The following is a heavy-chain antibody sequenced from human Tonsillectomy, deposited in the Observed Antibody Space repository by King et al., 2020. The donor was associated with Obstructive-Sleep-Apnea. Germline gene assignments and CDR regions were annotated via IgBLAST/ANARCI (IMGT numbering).Heavy chain of an antibody. CDR3: EGDDGALRYFDWLLGFIDY. Sequence: VQLVESGGGLVQPGGSLRLSCAASGFTFSSYSMNWVRQAPGKGLEWVSYISSSSSTIYYADSVKGRFTISRDNAKNSLYLQMNSLRAEDTAVYYCEGDDGALRYFDWLLGFIDYWGQGTLVTVSS. J-gene: IGHJ4*02. CDR2: ISSSSSTI. CDR1: GFTFSSYS. V-gene: IGHV3-48*04. D-gene: IGHD3-9*01.